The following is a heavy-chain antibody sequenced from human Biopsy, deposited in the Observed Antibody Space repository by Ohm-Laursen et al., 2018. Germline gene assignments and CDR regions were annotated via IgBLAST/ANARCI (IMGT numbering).Heavy chain of an antibody. CDR3: ARDRGYYSDRTVPGYFDL. J-gene: IGHJ2*01. V-gene: IGHV4-4*07. CDR1: VGSLSSYY. D-gene: IGHD3-22*01. CDR2: IYSSGST. Sequence: TLSLTCTVSVGSLSSYYWRWIRQPAGKGLEWIGRIYSSGSTNYNPSLQSRVTISVDTSKNHFFLRLRSVTPADTAIYYCARDRGYYSDRTVPGYFDLWGRGTLVTVSS.